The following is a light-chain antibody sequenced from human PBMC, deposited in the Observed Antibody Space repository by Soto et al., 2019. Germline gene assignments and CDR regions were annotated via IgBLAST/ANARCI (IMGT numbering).Light chain of an antibody. J-gene: IGLJ1*01. CDR3: CSYAGGYTFV. V-gene: IGLV2-11*01. CDR1: SNDVGDYDY. CDR2: DVN. Sequence: QSVLTQPRSVSGSPGQSVTISCTGTSNDVGDYDYVSWYQQYPGKAPKLIIYDVNKRPSRVPDRFSGSKSGNTASLTISALQAEDEADYYCCSYAGGYTFVFGTGTKVTVL.